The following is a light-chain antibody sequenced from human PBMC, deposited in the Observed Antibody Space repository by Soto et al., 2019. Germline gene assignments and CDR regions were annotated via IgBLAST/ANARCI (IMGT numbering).Light chain of an antibody. CDR3: QQRTKWRT. CDR2: GAS. Sequence: EIVLTQSPGTLSLSPGEGATLSCRASQSLTSSYLAWYQQKPGQAPRLLIYGASNRATGIPARFSGSGSGTDFTLTISSLEPEDFAVYYCQQRTKWRTFGQGTTVDIK. V-gene: IGKV3D-20*02. J-gene: IGKJ1*01. CDR1: QSLTSSY.